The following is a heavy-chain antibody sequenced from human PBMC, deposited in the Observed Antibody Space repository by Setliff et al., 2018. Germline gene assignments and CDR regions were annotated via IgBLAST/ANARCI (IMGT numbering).Heavy chain of an antibody. Sequence: SETLSLTCTVSGGSISSHYWSWIRQPPGKGLEWIGYIYSSGSTNYNPSLKSRVTISVDTSKNQFSLKLSSVTAADTAVYYCARGIPAYDFWSGYYIGYYYYMDVWGKGTTVTVSS. J-gene: IGHJ6*03. CDR2: IYSSGST. CDR3: ARGIPAYDFWSGYYIGYYYYMDV. D-gene: IGHD3-3*01. V-gene: IGHV4-59*11. CDR1: GGSISSHY.